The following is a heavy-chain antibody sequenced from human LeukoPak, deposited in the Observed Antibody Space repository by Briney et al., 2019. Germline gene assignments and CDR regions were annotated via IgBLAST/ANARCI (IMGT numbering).Heavy chain of an antibody. Sequence: GGSLRLSCAASGFTFSSYWMHWVRQAPGKGLEWVAVISYDGSNKYYADSVKGRFTISRDNSKNTLYLQMNSLRAENTAVYYCARGYYGSGSWFDYWGQGTLVTVSS. CDR3: ARGYYGSGSWFDY. V-gene: IGHV3-30*03. CDR2: ISYDGSNK. D-gene: IGHD3-10*01. J-gene: IGHJ4*02. CDR1: GFTFSSYW.